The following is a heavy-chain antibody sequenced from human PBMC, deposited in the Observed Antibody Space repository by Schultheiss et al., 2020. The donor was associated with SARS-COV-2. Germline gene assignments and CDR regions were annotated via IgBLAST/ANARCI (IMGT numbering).Heavy chain of an antibody. CDR2: IYHSGST. V-gene: IGHV4-59*12. CDR3: ARISGDYYYAMDV. J-gene: IGHJ6*02. CDR1: GGSISSYY. D-gene: IGHD3-3*01. Sequence: SETLSLTCTVSGGSISSYYWSWIRQPPGKGLEWIGEIYHSGSTNYNPSLKSRVTISVDKSKNQFSLRLSSVTAADTAVYYCARISGDYYYAMDVWGQGTTVTVSS.